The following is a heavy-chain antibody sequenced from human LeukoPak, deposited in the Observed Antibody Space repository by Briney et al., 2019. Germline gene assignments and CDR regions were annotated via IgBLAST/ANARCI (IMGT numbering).Heavy chain of an antibody. CDR3: AASLRGRWLQQPTGY. CDR2: ISYDGSNK. CDR1: GFTFNNFG. V-gene: IGHV3-30*03. J-gene: IGHJ4*02. D-gene: IGHD5-24*01. Sequence: GGSLRLSCAASGFTFNNFGFHWVRQAPGKGLEWVAVISYDGSNKYYADSVKGRFTISRDNSKNTLYLQMNSLRAEDTAVYYCAASLRGRWLQQPTGYWGQGTLVTVSS.